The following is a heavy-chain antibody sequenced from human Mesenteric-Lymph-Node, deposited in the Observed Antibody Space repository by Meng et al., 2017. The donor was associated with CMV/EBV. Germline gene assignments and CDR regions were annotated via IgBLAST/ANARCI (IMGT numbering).Heavy chain of an antibody. CDR2: IYYSGST. Sequence: SETLSLTCTVSGGSISSSSYYWGWIRQPPGKGLEWIGSIYYSGSTYYNPSLKSRVTISVDTSKNQFSLKLSSVTAADTAVYYCARQGSGYYYFDYWGQGTLVTVSS. D-gene: IGHD3-22*01. CDR1: GGSISSSSYY. V-gene: IGHV4-39*01. CDR3: ARQGSGYYYFDY. J-gene: IGHJ4*02.